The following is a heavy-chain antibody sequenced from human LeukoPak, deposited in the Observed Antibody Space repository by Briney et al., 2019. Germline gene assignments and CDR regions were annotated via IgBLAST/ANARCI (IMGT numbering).Heavy chain of an antibody. CDR1: GFTFSSYS. Sequence: GGSLRLSCAASGFTFSSYSMNWVRPAPGKGLEWVSSISSSSSYIYYADSVKGRFTISRDNAKNSLYLQMNSLRAEDTAVYYCARDRRGSGSYTNWFDPWGQGTLVTVSS. J-gene: IGHJ5*02. CDR2: ISSSSSYI. V-gene: IGHV3-21*01. CDR3: ARDRRGSGSYTNWFDP. D-gene: IGHD3-10*01.